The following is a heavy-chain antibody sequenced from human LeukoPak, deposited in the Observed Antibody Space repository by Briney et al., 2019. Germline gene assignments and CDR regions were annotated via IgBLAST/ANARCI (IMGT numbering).Heavy chain of an antibody. J-gene: IGHJ5*02. Sequence: SETLSLTCAVSGGSISSSNWWSWVRQPPGKGLEWIGYIYYSGSTNYNPSLKSRVTISVDTSKNQFSLKLSSVTAADTAVYYCARLGYCSSTSCFRFDPWGQGTLVTVSS. CDR2: IYYSGST. V-gene: IGHV4-4*02. D-gene: IGHD2-2*01. CDR1: GGSISSSNW. CDR3: ARLGYCSSTSCFRFDP.